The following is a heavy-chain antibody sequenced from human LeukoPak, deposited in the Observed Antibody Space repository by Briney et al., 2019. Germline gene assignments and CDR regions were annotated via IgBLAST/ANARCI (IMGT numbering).Heavy chain of an antibody. CDR3: ARPRGYGDYFDY. Sequence: PSETLSLTRTVPGGSISSSSYYWGWIRQPPGKGLEWIGSIYYSGSTYYNPSLKSRVTISVDTSKNQFSLKLSSVTAADTAVYYCARPRGYGDYFDYWGQGTLVTVSS. CDR2: IYYSGST. J-gene: IGHJ4*02. D-gene: IGHD4-17*01. CDR1: GGSISSSSYY. V-gene: IGHV4-39*01.